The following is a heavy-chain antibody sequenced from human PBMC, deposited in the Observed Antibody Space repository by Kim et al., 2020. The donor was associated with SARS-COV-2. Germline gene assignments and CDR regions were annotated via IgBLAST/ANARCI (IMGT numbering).Heavy chain of an antibody. V-gene: IGHV4-39*01. CDR2: T. CDR3: AKYTVTTMFDI. D-gene: IGHD4-17*01. J-gene: IGHJ3*02. Sequence: TSSHPSLRSRVTILVDTSKNQFSLRLTSVTAADTAVYYCAKYTVTTMFDIWGQGTLLTVFS.